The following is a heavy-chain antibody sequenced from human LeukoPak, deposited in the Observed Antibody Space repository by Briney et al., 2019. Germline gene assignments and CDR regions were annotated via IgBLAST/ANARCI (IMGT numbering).Heavy chain of an antibody. CDR3: ARVGAIAARPPYYYYGMDV. Sequence: GGSLRLSCAASGFTFSSYAMHWVRQAPGKGLEWVAVISYDGTNKYYTDSVKGRFTIPRDNSKNTPYLQMNSLRAEDTALYHCARVGAIAARPPYYYYGMDVWGQGTTVTVSS. D-gene: IGHD6-6*01. J-gene: IGHJ6*02. CDR1: GFTFSSYA. CDR2: ISYDGTNK. V-gene: IGHV3-30-3*01.